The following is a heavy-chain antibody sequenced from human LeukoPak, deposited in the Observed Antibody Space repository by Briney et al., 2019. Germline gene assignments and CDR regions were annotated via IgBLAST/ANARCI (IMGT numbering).Heavy chain of an antibody. D-gene: IGHD6-19*01. CDR2: ISGGGDT. CDR3: ARVKTDTSGWYHFDY. CDR1: GFSLSKNY. V-gene: IGHV3-53*05. Sequence: PGGSLRLSCAASGFSLSKNYMSWVRQAAGKGLEGASLISGGGDTYYADSVKGRFTISRDNTENTLYLQMNSLRVEDTAVYYCARVKTDTSGWYHFDYWGQGTLVTVSS. J-gene: IGHJ4*02.